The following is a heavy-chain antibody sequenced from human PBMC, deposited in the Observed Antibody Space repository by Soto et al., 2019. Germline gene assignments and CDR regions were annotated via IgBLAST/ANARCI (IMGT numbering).Heavy chain of an antibody. Sequence: QVQLQESGPGLVRPSETLSLTCTVSGGSISGYYWSWIRQPPGKGLEWIGYIYYSGTTSYNPSLNSPVTMSVDTSKNQFYRKVNSVPAADTAVYYCARESYYGSGATVVAYWGQGTLVTVSS. CDR2: IYYSGTT. CDR1: GGSISGYY. CDR3: ARESYYGSGATVVAY. D-gene: IGHD3-10*01. J-gene: IGHJ4*02. V-gene: IGHV4-59*01.